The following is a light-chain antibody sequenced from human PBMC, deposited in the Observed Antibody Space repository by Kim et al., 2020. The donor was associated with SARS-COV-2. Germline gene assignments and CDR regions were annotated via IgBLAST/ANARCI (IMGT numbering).Light chain of an antibody. CDR2: QNN. CDR1: RLGDNY. V-gene: IGLV3-1*01. Sequence: PPSGSVSPGQTATITCAGDRLGDNYAGWYQKKPGQSPVLVIYQNNKRPSGIPERFSGSNSARTATLTISGTQAMDEADYYCQAGYVFGAGTKVTVL. J-gene: IGLJ1*01. CDR3: QAGYV.